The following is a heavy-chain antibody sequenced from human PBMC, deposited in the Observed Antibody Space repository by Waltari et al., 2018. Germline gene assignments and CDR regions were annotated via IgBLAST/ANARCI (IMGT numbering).Heavy chain of an antibody. CDR1: GFSFSGSA. Sequence: EVQLVESGGGLVQPGGSLKLSCAASGFSFSGSAMHWVRQASGKGLEWVGRIRRKANNYATVDAASGKGRFTISRDDSKNTAYLQMNSLKTEDTAVYYCTRPWDGYNWDWGQGTLVTVSS. J-gene: IGHJ4*02. V-gene: IGHV3-73*02. CDR3: TRPWDGYNWD. CDR2: IRRKANNYAT. D-gene: IGHD5-12*01.